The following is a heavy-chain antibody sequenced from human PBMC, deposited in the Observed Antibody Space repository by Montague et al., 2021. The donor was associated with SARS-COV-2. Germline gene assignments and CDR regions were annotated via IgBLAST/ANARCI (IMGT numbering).Heavy chain of an antibody. D-gene: IGHD5-18*01. CDR2: ADSTGST. V-gene: IGHV4-4*08. CDR3: AGTRGYGYIYHPLDF. J-gene: IGHJ4*03. CDR1: GASVSTFY. Sequence: SETLSLTCSVSGASVSTFYWNWIRQPPGKGLEWVGYADSTGSTSXXPSLNSRVTISLDTSSNQFSLRLGSVTAADTAIYYCAGTRGYGYIYHPLDFWSQGTLVTVPS.